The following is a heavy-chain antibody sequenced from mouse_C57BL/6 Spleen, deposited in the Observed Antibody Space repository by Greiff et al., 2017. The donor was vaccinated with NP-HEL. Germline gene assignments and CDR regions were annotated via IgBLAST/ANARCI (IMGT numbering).Heavy chain of an antibody. V-gene: IGHV1-82*01. CDR2: IYPGDGDT. CDR1: GYAFSSSW. D-gene: IGHD2-4*01. Sequence: VQLQQSGPELVKPGASVKISCKASGYAFSSSWLNWVKQRPGKVLEWIGRIYPGDGDTNYNGKFKGKATLTADKSSSTAYMQLSSLTAEDSAVYFCARSRDYDGFAYWGQGTLVTVSA. J-gene: IGHJ3*01. CDR3: ARSRDYDGFAY.